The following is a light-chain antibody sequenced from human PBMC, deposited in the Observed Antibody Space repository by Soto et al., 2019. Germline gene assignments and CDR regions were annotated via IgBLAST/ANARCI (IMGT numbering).Light chain of an antibody. Sequence: DIVMTQSPATLSVSPGERATLSCRASQSVGTNLAWYQQKPGQAPRLLIYGASTRATGIPARFSGSGSGTEFTLAISSPQSEDFAVYYCQQYNNWPWTFGQGTKVEIK. CDR2: GAS. CDR1: QSVGTN. J-gene: IGKJ1*01. V-gene: IGKV3-15*01. CDR3: QQYNNWPWT.